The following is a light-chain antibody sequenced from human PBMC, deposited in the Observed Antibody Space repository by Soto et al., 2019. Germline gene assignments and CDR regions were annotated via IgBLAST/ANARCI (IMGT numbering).Light chain of an antibody. Sequence: ETVMTQSPATLSVSPGERATLSCRASQSVSSNLAWYQQKPGQAPRLLIYGASTRATGIPARFSGSGSGTEFTLTISSLQSEDFAVYYCQQYNNWLTFGGGTKGEIK. V-gene: IGKV3-15*01. CDR3: QQYNNWLT. CDR2: GAS. J-gene: IGKJ4*01. CDR1: QSVSSN.